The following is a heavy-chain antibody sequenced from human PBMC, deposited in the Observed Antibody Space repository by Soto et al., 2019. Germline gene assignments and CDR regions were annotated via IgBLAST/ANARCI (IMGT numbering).Heavy chain of an antibody. V-gene: IGHV1-18*04. CDR2: ISPYSGNT. CDR3: ARDKQERLFYYYYGLDV. Sequence: GASVKVSCKASGYTFTGHNISWVRQAPGQGLEWMGWISPYSGNTDYAQNLQGRVTMTTDTLTSTAYMELRSLRSDDAAVYYCARDKQERLFYYYYGLDVWGQGTTVTVSS. CDR1: GYTFTGHN. D-gene: IGHD1-1*01. J-gene: IGHJ6*02.